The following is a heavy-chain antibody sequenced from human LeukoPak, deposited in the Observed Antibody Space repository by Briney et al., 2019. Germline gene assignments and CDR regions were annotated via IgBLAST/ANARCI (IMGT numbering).Heavy chain of an antibody. CDR2: IYTSGST. Sequence: PSETLSLTCTVSGGSISSGSYYWSWIRQPAGKGLEWLGRIYTSGSTNYNPSLKSRVTISVDTSKNQFSLKLSSVTAADTAVYYCARVCSSTSCYERPYYYYYYYMDVWGKGTTVTISS. CDR1: GGSISSGSYY. J-gene: IGHJ6*03. V-gene: IGHV4-61*02. CDR3: ARVCSSTSCYERPYYYYYYYMDV. D-gene: IGHD2-2*01.